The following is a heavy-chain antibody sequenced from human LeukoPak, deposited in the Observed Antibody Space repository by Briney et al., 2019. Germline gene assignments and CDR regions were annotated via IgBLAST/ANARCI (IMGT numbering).Heavy chain of an antibody. CDR3: ARSVDGYRFDP. V-gene: IGHV5-51*03. D-gene: IGHD5-24*01. Sequence: GESLKISCKGLGYDFSTYWNAWVRQRPGKGLEWMGIIYPGGSETRYDPSFQGQVTISADRSTSTAYLQWSSLRASDTAMYYCARSVDGYRFDPWGQGTLVTVSS. CDR1: GYDFSTYW. J-gene: IGHJ5*02. CDR2: IYPGGSET.